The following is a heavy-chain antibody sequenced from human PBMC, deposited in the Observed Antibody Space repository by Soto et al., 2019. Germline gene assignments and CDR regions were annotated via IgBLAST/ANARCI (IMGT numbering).Heavy chain of an antibody. CDR3: ARGYRRNFYY. J-gene: IGHJ4*02. Sequence: PSETLSLTCTVSGDSVSTNSYYWSWIRQPPGKGLEWIGEINHSGSTNYNPSLKSRVTISVDTSKNQFSLKLSAVTAADTAVYYFARGYRRNFYYWGQGTLVTVSS. D-gene: IGHD2-2*01. CDR2: INHSGST. CDR1: GDSVSTNSYY. V-gene: IGHV4-39*07.